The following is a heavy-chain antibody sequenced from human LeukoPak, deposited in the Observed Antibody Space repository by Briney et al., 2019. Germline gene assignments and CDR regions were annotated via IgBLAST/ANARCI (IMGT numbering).Heavy chain of an antibody. V-gene: IGHV4-34*01. J-gene: IGHJ4*02. CDR2: INHSGST. CDR1: GGSFSGYY. CDR3: ASGFWSDY. D-gene: IGHD3-3*01. Sequence: PSETLSLTCAVYGGSFSGYYWSWIRQPPGKGLEWIGEINHSGSTNYNPSLKSRVTISVDTSKNQFSLKLSSVTAADTAVYYCASGFWSDYWGQGTLVTVSS.